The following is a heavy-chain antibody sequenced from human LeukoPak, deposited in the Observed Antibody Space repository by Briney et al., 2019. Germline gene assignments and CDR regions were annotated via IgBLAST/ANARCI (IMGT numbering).Heavy chain of an antibody. Sequence: GGSLRLSCAASGFTLNTYGMSWVRQAPGKGLEWVSSINGEGGSTYYADSVRGRFTISGDNSQNTLYLEMNSLRAEDSAVYYCAKDPHDTSGYYLDYWGQGTRVTVSS. CDR1: GFTLNTYG. CDR3: AKDPHDTSGYYLDY. V-gene: IGHV3-23*01. CDR2: INGEGGST. D-gene: IGHD3-22*01. J-gene: IGHJ4*02.